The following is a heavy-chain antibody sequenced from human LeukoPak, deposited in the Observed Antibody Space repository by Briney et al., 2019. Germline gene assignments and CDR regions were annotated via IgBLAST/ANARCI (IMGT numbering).Heavy chain of an antibody. J-gene: IGHJ4*02. V-gene: IGHV1-2*06. CDR1: GYTFTGYY. D-gene: IGHD1-26*01. Sequence: ASVKVSCKASGYTFTGYYIHWVRQAPGQRLEWMGRINPNSGGTNYAQKFQGRVTMTRDTSISTAYMELSRLRSDDTAVYYCARLPPGFGATNSDYWGQGTLVTVSS. CDR3: ARLPPGFGATNSDY. CDR2: INPNSGGT.